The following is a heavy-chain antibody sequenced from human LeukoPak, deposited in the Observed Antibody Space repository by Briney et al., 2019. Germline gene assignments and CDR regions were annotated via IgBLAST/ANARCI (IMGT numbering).Heavy chain of an antibody. V-gene: IGHV3-9*03. CDR1: GFTFDDYA. Sequence: GRPLRLSCAASGFTFDDYAMHWVRQAPGKGPEWVSGISWNSGSIGYADSVKGRFTISRDNAKNSLYLQMNSLRAEDMALYYCAKAKGSLLWFGELSLDYWGQGTLVTVSS. J-gene: IGHJ4*02. CDR3: AKAKGSLLWFGELSLDY. D-gene: IGHD3-10*01. CDR2: ISWNSGSI.